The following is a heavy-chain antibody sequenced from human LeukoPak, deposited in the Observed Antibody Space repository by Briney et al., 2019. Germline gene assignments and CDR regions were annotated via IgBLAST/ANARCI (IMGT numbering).Heavy chain of an antibody. D-gene: IGHD4-17*01. CDR2: IYYSGST. CDR1: GGSISSSSYY. J-gene: IGHJ5*02. CDR3: ARDYGDYGPASLNWFDP. Sequence: SETLSLTCTVSGGSISSSSYYWGWIRQPPGKGLEWIGSIYYSGSTYYNPSLKSRVTISVDTSKNQFSLKLSSVTAADTAVYYCARDYGDYGPASLNWFDPWGQGTLVTVSS. V-gene: IGHV4-39*07.